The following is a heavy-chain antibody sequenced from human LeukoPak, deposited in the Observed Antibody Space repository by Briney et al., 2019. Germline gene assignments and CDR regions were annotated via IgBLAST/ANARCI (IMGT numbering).Heavy chain of an antibody. J-gene: IGHJ4*02. Sequence: GGSLRLSCAASGFPFNAYWMTRVRQAPGKGLEWVANIRQDGDTKYYVDSVKGRFTISRDNAMNSLYLQMNSLRAEDTAIYYCARSLPYGTTWYGRSDFWGQGTLVTVSS. V-gene: IGHV3-7*03. CDR3: ARSLPYGTTWYGRSDF. CDR2: IRQDGDTK. D-gene: IGHD6-13*01. CDR1: GFPFNAYW.